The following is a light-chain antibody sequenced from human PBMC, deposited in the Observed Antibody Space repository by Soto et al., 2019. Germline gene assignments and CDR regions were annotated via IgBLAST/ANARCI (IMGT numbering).Light chain of an antibody. CDR2: GAS. Sequence: MTQSPVTLSVAPGGRATLSCRASQSISDTSAWYQQKPGQAPRLLIHGASTRAPGFPARFSGSGSGTDFTLTISSLQSEDFAVYYCQQYNNWPWTFGQGTKVDIK. CDR1: QSISDT. J-gene: IGKJ1*01. CDR3: QQYNNWPWT. V-gene: IGKV3-15*01.